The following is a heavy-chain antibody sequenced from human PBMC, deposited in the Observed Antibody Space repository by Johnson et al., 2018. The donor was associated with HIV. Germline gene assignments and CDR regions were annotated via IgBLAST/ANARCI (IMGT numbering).Heavy chain of an antibody. CDR2: INWHGYST. D-gene: IGHD1-7*01. V-gene: IGHV3-20*04. CDR1: GFSVSASY. J-gene: IGHJ3*02. Sequence: EVQLLESGGGLVQPGGSLRLSCAASGFSVSASYMSWLRQAPGKGLEWVSGINWHGYSTGHADSVKGRFTISRDNAKNSLYLQMNSLRAEDTAVYYCARDQWYNWNYVSPDAFDIWGQGTMVTVSS. CDR3: ARDQWYNWNYVSPDAFDI.